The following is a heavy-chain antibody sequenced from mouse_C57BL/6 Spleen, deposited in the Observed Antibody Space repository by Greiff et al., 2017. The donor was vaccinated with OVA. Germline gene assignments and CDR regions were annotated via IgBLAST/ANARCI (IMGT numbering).Heavy chain of an antibody. CDR2: FYPGSGSI. CDR3: ARHAEGIYYGSSPLFDY. CDR1: GYTFTEYT. J-gene: IGHJ2*01. D-gene: IGHD1-1*01. V-gene: IGHV1-62-2*01. Sequence: QVQLQQSGAELVKPGASVKLSCKASGYTFTEYTIHWVKQRSGQGLEWIGWFYPGSGSIKYNEKFKDKATLTADKSSSTVDMELSRLTSEDSAVYFCARHAEGIYYGSSPLFDYWGQGTTLTVSS.